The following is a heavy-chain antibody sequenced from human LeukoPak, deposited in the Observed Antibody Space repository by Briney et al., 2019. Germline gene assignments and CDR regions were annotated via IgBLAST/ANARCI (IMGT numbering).Heavy chain of an antibody. D-gene: IGHD3-16*01. CDR1: GFTFSTYS. Sequence: GESLKISCKGSGFTFSTYSFAWVRQMPGKGLEWMGVIYAGDSSTRYSPSFQGQVTISVDKSISTASLQWSSLKASDSAIYYCARHSCYDSWGQGTLVTVSS. CDR2: IYAGDSST. V-gene: IGHV5-51*01. CDR3: ARHSCYDS. J-gene: IGHJ4*02.